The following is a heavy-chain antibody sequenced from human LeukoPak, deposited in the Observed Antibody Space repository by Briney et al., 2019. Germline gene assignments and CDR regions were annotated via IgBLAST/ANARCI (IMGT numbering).Heavy chain of an antibody. J-gene: IGHJ4*02. CDR1: GFTFSTYA. V-gene: IGHV3-48*03. D-gene: IGHD2-8*01. Sequence: PGGSLRLSCVASGFTFSTYAMNWIRQAPGKGVEWVAYFGSTGTIHYADSMRGRFTISRDNAEMSLFLHMNSLRVDDTAVYYRARSNGLRYFDRWGQGTLVTVSS. CDR2: FGSTGTI. CDR3: ARSNGLRYFDR.